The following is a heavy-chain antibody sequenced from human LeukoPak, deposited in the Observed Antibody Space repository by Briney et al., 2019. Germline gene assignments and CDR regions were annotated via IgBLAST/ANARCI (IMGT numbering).Heavy chain of an antibody. CDR3: AKDLGATQYYYYYMDV. CDR2: IRYDGSNK. Sequence: GGSLRLSCAASGFIFSSFAMNWVRQAPGKVLEWVAFIRYDGSNKYYADSVKGRFTISRDNSKNTLYLQMNSLRAEDTAVYYCAKDLGATQYYYYYMDVWGKGTTVTISS. CDR1: GFIFSSFA. J-gene: IGHJ6*03. V-gene: IGHV3-30*02. D-gene: IGHD1-26*01.